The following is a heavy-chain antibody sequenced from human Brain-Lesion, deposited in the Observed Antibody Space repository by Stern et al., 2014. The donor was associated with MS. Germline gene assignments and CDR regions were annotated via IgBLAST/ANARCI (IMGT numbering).Heavy chain of an antibody. CDR3: ATLSPGAGGNYYRHFDY. CDR2: FDTEDGET. J-gene: IGHJ4*02. V-gene: IGHV1-24*01. Sequence: VQLVESGAEVKKPGASVKVSCKVSGYTLTELSMHWVRQAPRKGLEWMGGFDTEDGETIYAQKFQGRVTMTEDTSTDTAYMELSSLRSEDTAVYYCATLSPGAGGNYYRHFDYWGQGTLVTGSS. CDR1: GYTLTELS. D-gene: IGHD1-26*01.